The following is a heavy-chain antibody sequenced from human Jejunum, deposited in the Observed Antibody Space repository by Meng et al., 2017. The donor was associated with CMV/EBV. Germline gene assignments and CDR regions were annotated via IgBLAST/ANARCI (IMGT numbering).Heavy chain of an antibody. CDR1: GFTFSGSA. J-gene: IGHJ4*02. V-gene: IGHV3-30*04. CDR2: ISYDGRNK. D-gene: IGHD2-15*01. Sequence: AASGFTFSGSAMHWVRQAPVKGLEWVASISYDGRNKNYVDAVKGRFTVSRDNSKNTLYLEMSGLRAEDTAVYYCARGRRDIPCFDYWGQGTLVTVSS. CDR3: ARGRRDIPCFDY.